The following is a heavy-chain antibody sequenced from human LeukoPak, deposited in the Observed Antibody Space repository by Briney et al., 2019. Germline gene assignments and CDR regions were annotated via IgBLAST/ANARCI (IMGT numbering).Heavy chain of an antibody. D-gene: IGHD3-22*01. V-gene: IGHV1-46*01. CDR3: ARFAVHRRLVVNGRFGLDY. CDR1: GHIFTSYF. Sequence: ASVKVSCKASGHIFTSYFMHWVRQAPGQGLEWMGLLNPSGGNANYAQKFQGRVTMTRDTSTSTVCMELNSLRSEDTAVYFCARFAVHRRLVVNGRFGLDYWGQGTLVTVSS. J-gene: IGHJ4*02. CDR2: LNPSGGNA.